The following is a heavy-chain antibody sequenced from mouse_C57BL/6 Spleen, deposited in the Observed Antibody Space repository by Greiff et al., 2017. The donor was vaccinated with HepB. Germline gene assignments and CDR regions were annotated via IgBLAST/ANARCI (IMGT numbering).Heavy chain of an antibody. D-gene: IGHD2-1*01. CDR2: IDPSDSYT. J-gene: IGHJ3*01. CDR3: ASGAIYYGNTWFAD. CDR1: GYTFTSYW. Sequence: QVQLQQPGAELVKPGASVKLSCKASGYTFTSYWMQWVKQRPGQGLEWIGEIDPSDSYTNYNQKFKGKATLTVDTSSSTAYMQLSSLTSEDSAVYYCASGAIYYGNTWFADWGQGTLVTVSA. V-gene: IGHV1-50*01.